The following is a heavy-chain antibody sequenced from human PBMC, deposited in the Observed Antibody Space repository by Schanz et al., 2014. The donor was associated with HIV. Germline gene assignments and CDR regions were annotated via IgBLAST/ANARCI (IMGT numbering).Heavy chain of an antibody. Sequence: EVQLLESGGGLVQPGGSLRISCVASGFSFLRYEMSWVRQAPGKGLEWLSTLSGSGDRTYYADSVNGRFTISRDNSKNTLYLQMTTLRIDDTAVYYCAKPEYDSRGNSQSHFDSWGQGTLVTVSS. CDR2: LSGSGDRT. CDR1: GFSFLRYE. D-gene: IGHD3-22*01. CDR3: AKPEYDSRGNSQSHFDS. V-gene: IGHV3-23*01. J-gene: IGHJ4*02.